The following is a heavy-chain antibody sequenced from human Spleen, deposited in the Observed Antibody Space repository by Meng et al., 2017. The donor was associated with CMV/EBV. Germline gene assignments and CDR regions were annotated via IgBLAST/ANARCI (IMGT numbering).Heavy chain of an antibody. CDR1: GFTFSSYT. D-gene: IGHD6-19*01. CDR2: ISSSSSYI. CDR3: ARADSSEGVDAFDI. Sequence: GESLKISCAASGFTFSSYTMNWVRQAPGKGLEWVSSISSSSSYIYYVDSMKGRLTISRDNAKDSLYLQMNSLRAEDTAVYYCARADSSEGVDAFDIWGQGTMVTVSS. V-gene: IGHV3-21*01. J-gene: IGHJ3*02.